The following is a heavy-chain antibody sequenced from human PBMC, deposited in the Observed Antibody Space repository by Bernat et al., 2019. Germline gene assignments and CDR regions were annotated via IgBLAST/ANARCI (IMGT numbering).Heavy chain of an antibody. CDR2: ISYDGSNK. D-gene: IGHD5-18*01. J-gene: IGHJ6*02. V-gene: IGHV3-30*18. Sequence: QVQLVESGGGVVQPGRSLRLSCAASGFTFSSYGMHWVRQAPGKGLEWVAVISYDGSNKYYADSVKGRFTISRDNSKNTLYLQMNSLRAEDTAVYYCAKDPNGKDTAMREYYYYYGMDVWGQGTTVTVSS. CDR1: GFTFSSYG. CDR3: AKDPNGKDTAMREYYYYYGMDV.